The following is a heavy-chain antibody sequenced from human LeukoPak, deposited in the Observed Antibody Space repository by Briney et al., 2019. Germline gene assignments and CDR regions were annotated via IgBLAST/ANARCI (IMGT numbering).Heavy chain of an antibody. CDR3: ARKSSAVAGPFDY. CDR1: GFTFSTYN. D-gene: IGHD6-19*01. CDR2: ISGSSSYI. J-gene: IGHJ4*02. Sequence: PGGSLRLSCAASGFTFSTYNMNWVRQAPGKGLEWVSSISGSSSYIYYADSVKGRFSISRDNAKNSLYLQMNSLRAEDTAVYYCARKSSAVAGPFDYWGQGTLVTVSS. V-gene: IGHV3-21*01.